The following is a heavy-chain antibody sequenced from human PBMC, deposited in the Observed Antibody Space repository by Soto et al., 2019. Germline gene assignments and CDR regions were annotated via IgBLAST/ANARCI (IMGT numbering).Heavy chain of an antibody. D-gene: IGHD3-22*01. Sequence: ASVKVSCKASGGTFSSYAISWVQQAPGQGLEWMGGIIPIFGTANYAQKFQGRVTITADESTSTAYMELSSLRSEDTAVYYCARVPHDSSGYYYFDYWGQGTLVTVSS. V-gene: IGHV1-69*13. CDR2: IIPIFGTA. J-gene: IGHJ4*02. CDR3: ARVPHDSSGYYYFDY. CDR1: GGTFSSYA.